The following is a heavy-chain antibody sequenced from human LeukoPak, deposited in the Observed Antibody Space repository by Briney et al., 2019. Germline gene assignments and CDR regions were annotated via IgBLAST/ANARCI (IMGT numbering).Heavy chain of an antibody. CDR1: GFTFDDYA. CDR3: ASPPTGYADY. CDR2: ISWNSGSI. D-gene: IGHD3-9*01. V-gene: IGHV3-9*01. Sequence: GGSLRLSCAASGFTFDDYAMHWVRQAPGKGLEWVSGISWNSGSIGYADSVKGRFTISRDNAKNSLYLQMNSLRAGDTAVYYCASPPTGYADYWGQGTLVTVSS. J-gene: IGHJ4*02.